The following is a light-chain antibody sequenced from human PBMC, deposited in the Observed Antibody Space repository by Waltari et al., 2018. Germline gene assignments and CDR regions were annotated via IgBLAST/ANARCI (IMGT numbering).Light chain of an antibody. Sequence: VMTQSPESLAVSLGERATINCKSRPSVLYSSNNKNYLAWYQQKPGQPPKLLIYWASTRESGVPDRFSGSGSGTDFTLTISSLQAEDVAVYYCQQYYDVPFAFGPGTKVNIK. CDR1: PSVLYSSNNKNY. CDR2: WAS. CDR3: QQYYDVPFA. V-gene: IGKV4-1*01. J-gene: IGKJ3*01.